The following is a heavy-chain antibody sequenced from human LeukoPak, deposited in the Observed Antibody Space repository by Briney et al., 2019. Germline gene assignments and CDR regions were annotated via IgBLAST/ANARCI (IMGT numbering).Heavy chain of an antibody. V-gene: IGHV4-59*01. D-gene: IGHD3-16*02. CDR1: GGSISGYY. J-gene: IGHJ4*02. CDR2: ISYSGTT. Sequence: SETLSLTCSVSGGSISGYYWSWIRQPPGKGLECIGYISYSGTTHYNPSLKSRVTISVDTSKNQFSLKVTSVTAADTAVYYCARDNYDYVWGSYRHLDYWGQGNLVTVSS. CDR3: ARDNYDYVWGSYRHLDY.